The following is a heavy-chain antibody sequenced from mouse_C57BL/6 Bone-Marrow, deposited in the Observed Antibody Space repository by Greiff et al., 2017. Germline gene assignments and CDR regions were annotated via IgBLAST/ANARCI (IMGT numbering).Heavy chain of an antibody. V-gene: IGHV2-9-1*01. CDR1: GFSLTSYA. CDR3: ARKPLYYYGSSRYYAMDY. Sequence: VMLVESGPGLVSPSPSLSITCTVSGFSLTSYAISWVRQPPGKGLEWLGIIWTGGGTNYNSALKSRLSISKDNSKSQVFLKMNSLQTDDTARYYCARKPLYYYGSSRYYAMDYWGQGTSVTVSS. J-gene: IGHJ4*01. CDR2: IWTGGGT. D-gene: IGHD1-1*01.